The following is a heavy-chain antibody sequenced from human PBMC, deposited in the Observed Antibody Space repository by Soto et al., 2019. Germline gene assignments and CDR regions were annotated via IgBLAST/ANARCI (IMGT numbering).Heavy chain of an antibody. J-gene: IGHJ4*02. CDR2: IYPADSDT. CDR3: ARRGDNSGWYYFDY. CDR1: GYRFTTYW. V-gene: IGHV5-51*01. Sequence: EVQLVQSGAEVKKPAESLKISCKVSGYRFTTYWIGWVRQMPGKGLEWMGVIYPADSDTRYSPSFQGQVTISADKSISTAYLQWSSLKASDTAMYFCARRGDNSGWYYFDYWGQGTPVTVSS. D-gene: IGHD6-19*01.